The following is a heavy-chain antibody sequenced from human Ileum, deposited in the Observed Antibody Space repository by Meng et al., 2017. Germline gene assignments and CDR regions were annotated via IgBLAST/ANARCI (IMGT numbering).Heavy chain of an antibody. CDR1: GLTFNNAW. J-gene: IGHJ4*02. CDR3: TTDLPGGVSDFFDY. V-gene: IGHV3-15*01. D-gene: IGHD2-8*02. Sequence: GESLKISCAVSGLTFNNAWMSWVRQAPGKGLEWVGRIKSKPAGGTTDYAAPVNGRFTISRDESKNTFYLQMNSLKAEDTAVYYCTTDLPGGVSDFFDYWGQGILVTVSS. CDR2: IKSKPAGGTT.